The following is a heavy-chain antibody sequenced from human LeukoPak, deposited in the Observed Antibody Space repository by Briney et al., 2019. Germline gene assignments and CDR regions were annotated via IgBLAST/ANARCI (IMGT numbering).Heavy chain of an antibody. J-gene: IGHJ3*02. CDR1: GGTFSSYA. Sequence: ASVKVSCKASGGTFSSYAISWVRQAPGQGLEWMGGIIPIYGSATYAQKFQGRVTITSDESTRTVYMELRSLRPEDSAVHYCAGFFYDNSGDAFDIWGQGTMVTVSS. V-gene: IGHV1-69*13. CDR2: IIPIYGSA. D-gene: IGHD3-22*01. CDR3: AGFFYDNSGDAFDI.